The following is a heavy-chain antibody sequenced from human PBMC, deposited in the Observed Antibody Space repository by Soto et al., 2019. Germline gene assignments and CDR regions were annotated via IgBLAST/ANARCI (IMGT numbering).Heavy chain of an antibody. V-gene: IGHV3-48*01. Sequence: GGSLTLSCAPSGCTFNSYTMNWVRQAPGKGLEWVSYISSSSSTIYYADSVRGRFTISRDNSKNTLYLQMNSLRAEDTAVYYCARSRTGTTYGGMDVWGQGT. CDR2: ISSSSSTI. CDR1: GCTFNSYT. D-gene: IGHD1-7*01. CDR3: ARSRTGTTYGGMDV. J-gene: IGHJ6*02.